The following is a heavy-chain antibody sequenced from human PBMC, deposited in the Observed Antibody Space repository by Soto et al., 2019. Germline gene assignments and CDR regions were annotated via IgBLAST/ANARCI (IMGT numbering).Heavy chain of an antibody. V-gene: IGHV1-69*04. Sequence: ASVKVSCKASGYTFNSYGISWVRQAPGQGLEWMGRIIPILGIANYAQKFQGRVTITADKSTSTAYMELSSLRSEDTAVYYCARGGIYCSSTRCYAFDIWGQGTMVTVSS. CDR3: ARGGIYCSSTRCYAFDI. CDR2: IIPILGIA. D-gene: IGHD2-2*01. J-gene: IGHJ3*02. CDR1: GYTFNSYG.